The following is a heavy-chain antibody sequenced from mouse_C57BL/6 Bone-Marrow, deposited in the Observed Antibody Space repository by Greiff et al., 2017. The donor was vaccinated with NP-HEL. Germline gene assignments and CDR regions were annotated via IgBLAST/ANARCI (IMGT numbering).Heavy chain of an antibody. CDR1: GYSFTDYN. CDR2: INPNYGTT. Sequence: VHVKQSGPELVKPGASVKISCKASGYSFTDYNMNWVKQSNGKSLEWIGVINPNYGTTSYNQKFKGKATLTVDQSSSTAYMQLNSLTSEDSAVDYCASYYSNYDAMDYWGQGTSVTVSS. D-gene: IGHD2-5*01. CDR3: ASYYSNYDAMDY. J-gene: IGHJ4*01. V-gene: IGHV1-39*01.